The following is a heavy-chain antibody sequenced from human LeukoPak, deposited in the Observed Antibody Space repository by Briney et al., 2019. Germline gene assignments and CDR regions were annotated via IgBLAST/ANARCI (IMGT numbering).Heavy chain of an antibody. J-gene: IGHJ4*02. CDR2: ITSSSSTI. D-gene: IGHD5-18*01. CDR3: ARGGAAMATTCPDDY. Sequence: GGSLRLSCAASGFTFSTYTMNWVRQAPGKGLEWLSYITSSSSTIYYADSVKGRFTISRDNSKNTLYLQMNSLRAEDTAVYYCARGGAAMATTCPDDYWGQGTLVTVSS. CDR1: GFTFSTYT. V-gene: IGHV3-48*01.